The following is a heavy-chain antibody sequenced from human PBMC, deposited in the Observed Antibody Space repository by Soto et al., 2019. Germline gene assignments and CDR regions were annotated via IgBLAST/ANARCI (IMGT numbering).Heavy chain of an antibody. Sequence: QVRLVQSGAEVKKPGSSVKVSCKASGGTFSSYAISWVRQAPGQGLEWMGGIIPIFGTANYAQKFQGRVTITADESTSTAYMELSSLRSEDTAVYYCARDQGHYYDSSGYYRHDAFDIWGQGTMVTVSS. CDR2: IIPIFGTA. CDR1: GGTFSSYA. D-gene: IGHD3-22*01. J-gene: IGHJ3*02. CDR3: ARDQGHYYDSSGYYRHDAFDI. V-gene: IGHV1-69*12.